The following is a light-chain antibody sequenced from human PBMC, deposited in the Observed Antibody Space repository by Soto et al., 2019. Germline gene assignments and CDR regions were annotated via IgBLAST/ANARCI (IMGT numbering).Light chain of an antibody. CDR3: QQYGDWPLT. CDR1: QSVGNN. J-gene: IGKJ4*01. Sequence: EIVLTQSPATLSVPPGDRATLSCRASQSVGNNFAWYQQKPGQAPRLLIFATSTRATGVPARFSGSGSGTEFTLTISSLQSEDFAVYYCQQYGDWPLTFGGGAKVEIE. V-gene: IGKV3-15*01. CDR2: ATS.